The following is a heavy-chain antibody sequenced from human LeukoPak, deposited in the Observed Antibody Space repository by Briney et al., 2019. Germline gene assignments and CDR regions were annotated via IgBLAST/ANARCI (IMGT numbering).Heavy chain of an antibody. J-gene: IGHJ5*02. D-gene: IGHD5-18*01. CDR3: ARGWRIQLWLKFSWFDP. Sequence: KPSETLSLTCAVYGGSFSGYYWSWIRQPPGKGLEGIGEIIHSGSTNYNPSLKSRVTISVDTSKNQFSLKLSSVTAADTAVYYCARGWRIQLWLKFSWFDPWGQGTLVTVSS. CDR2: IIHSGST. CDR1: GGSFSGYY. V-gene: IGHV4-34*01.